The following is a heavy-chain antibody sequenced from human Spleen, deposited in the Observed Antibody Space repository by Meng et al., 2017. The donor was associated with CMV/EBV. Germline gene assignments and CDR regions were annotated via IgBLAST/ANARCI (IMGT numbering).Heavy chain of an antibody. Sequence: SGPTLVKPTQTLTLTCTFSGFSLSTSGVGVGWIRQPPGKALEWLALIYWNDDKRYSPSLKSRLTISKDTSKNQVVLTMTNMDPVDTATYFCAHVKWQLLSDYWGQGTLVTVSS. J-gene: IGHJ4*02. CDR3: AHVKWQLLSDY. CDR1: GFSLSTSGVG. CDR2: IYWNDDK. V-gene: IGHV2-5*01. D-gene: IGHD1-26*01.